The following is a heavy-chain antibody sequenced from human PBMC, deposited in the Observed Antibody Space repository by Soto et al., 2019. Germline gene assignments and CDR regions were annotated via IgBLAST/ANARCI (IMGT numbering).Heavy chain of an antibody. V-gene: IGHV1-69*01. D-gene: IGHD3-3*01. Sequence: QVQLVQSGAEVKKPGSSVKVSCKTSGGTFSNYAISWVRQAPGQGLEWMGVIIPIFGTANYAQKFQGRLTIAAYESTTSVYLDLSSLTSDDTAVYFCGRVAPEGSRVVIPYWDFDLWGRGTLVTVSS. CDR2: IIPIFGTA. CDR1: GGTFSNYA. CDR3: GRVAPEGSRVVIPYWDFDL. J-gene: IGHJ2*01.